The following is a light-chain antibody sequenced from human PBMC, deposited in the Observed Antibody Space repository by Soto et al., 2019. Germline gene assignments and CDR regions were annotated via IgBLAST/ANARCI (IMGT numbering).Light chain of an antibody. CDR3: AAWDDSLKALV. CDR1: SSNIGTNT. V-gene: IGLV1-44*01. Sequence: QLVLSQSPSASGTPGQRVIISCSGSSSNIGTNTVSWHQQVPGAAPKLLIWSNNQRPSGVPDRFSGSKSGTSASLAISGLQSEDEADYYCAAWDDSLKALVFGGGTKLTVL. CDR2: SNN. J-gene: IGLJ2*01.